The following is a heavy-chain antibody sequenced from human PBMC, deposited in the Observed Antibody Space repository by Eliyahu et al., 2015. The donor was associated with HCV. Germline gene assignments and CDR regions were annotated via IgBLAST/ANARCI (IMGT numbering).Heavy chain of an antibody. Sequence: EVQLVESGXGLVQPGGSLRLSCVASGFXFXNFWMTWVRQAPGKGLGWVANIKQDGSEKYYVDSVKGRFTISKDNAKSSLYLQMNSLRAEDTAVYYCARGPGGVINGAPWDDAFDIWGQGTTVT. V-gene: IGHV3-7*01. CDR1: GFXFXNFW. J-gene: IGHJ3*02. CDR2: IKQDGSEK. CDR3: ARGPGGVINGAPWDDAFDI. D-gene: IGHD2-8*02.